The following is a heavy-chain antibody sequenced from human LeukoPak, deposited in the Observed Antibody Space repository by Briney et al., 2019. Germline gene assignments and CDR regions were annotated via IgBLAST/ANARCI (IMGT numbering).Heavy chain of an antibody. CDR3: AREAGLERRPHGDAFDI. D-gene: IGHD1-1*01. Sequence: AAVKVSCKASGYTFTSYYMHWVRQAPGQGLEWMGIINPSGGGTSYAQKFQGRVTMTRDMSTSTVYMELSSLRSEDTAVYYCAREAGLERRPHGDAFDIWGQGTMVTVSS. CDR2: INPSGGGT. V-gene: IGHV1-46*01. J-gene: IGHJ3*02. CDR1: GYTFTSYY.